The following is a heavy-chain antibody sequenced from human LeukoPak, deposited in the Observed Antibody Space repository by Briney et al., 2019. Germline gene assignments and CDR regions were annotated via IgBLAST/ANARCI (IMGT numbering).Heavy chain of an antibody. CDR2: IYYSGGT. J-gene: IGHJ4*02. CDR1: GGSVSSSRYY. CDR3: ARDFIGLYGVQDY. Sequence: SETLSLTCTVSGGSVSSSRYYWGWIRQPPGEGLEWIGTIYYSGGTYYNPSLKSRVTISVDTSKNQFSLKLSSVTAADTAVYYCARDFIGLYGVQDYGGQGTLVTVSS. D-gene: IGHD2-8*01. V-gene: IGHV4-39*07.